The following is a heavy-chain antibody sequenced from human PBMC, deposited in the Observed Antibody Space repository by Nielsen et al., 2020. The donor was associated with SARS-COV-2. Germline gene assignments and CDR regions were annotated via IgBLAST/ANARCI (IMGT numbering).Heavy chain of an antibody. V-gene: IGHV4-34*01. CDR3: VNGGRYSDGWSLWY. CDR2: INQSGRT. CDR1: GGSFSGYY. J-gene: IGHJ4*02. D-gene: IGHD5-12*01. Sequence: SETLSLTCTVYGGSFSGYYWTWIRQSPGKGLEWLGEINQSGRTKTNPPLRSRLTMSVDTSRNQFSLRLTSVTAADTAMYYCVNGGRYSDGWSLWYWDKGSLVTVSS.